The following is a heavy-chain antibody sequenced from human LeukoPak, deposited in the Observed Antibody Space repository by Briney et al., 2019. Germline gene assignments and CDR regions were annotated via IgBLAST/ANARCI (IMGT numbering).Heavy chain of an antibody. D-gene: IGHD3-10*01. V-gene: IGHV3-21*01. CDR3: ARDSGDGSGTYYPYGMDV. J-gene: IGHJ6*02. CDR2: ISRSSIYI. CDR1: GFTFSSYN. Sequence: GGSLRHSCAASGFTFSSYNMNWVRRAPGKGLEWVSSISRSSIYIYYADSVKGRFTISRDNAENSLSLQMNSLRAEDTAVYYCARDSGDGSGTYYPYGMDVWGQGTTVTVSS.